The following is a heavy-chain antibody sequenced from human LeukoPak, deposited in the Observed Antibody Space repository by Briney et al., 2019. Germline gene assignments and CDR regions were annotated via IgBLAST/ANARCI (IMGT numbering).Heavy chain of an antibody. CDR3: AKKYCTNGVCYRCFDY. CDR1: GFTFSSYA. Sequence: GGSLRLSCAASGFTFSSYAMSWVRQAPGKGLEWVSAISGSGGSTYYADSVRGRFTISRDNSKNTLYLQMNSLRAEDTAVCYCAKKYCTNGVCYRCFDYWGQGTLVTVSS. J-gene: IGHJ4*02. D-gene: IGHD2-8*01. V-gene: IGHV3-23*01. CDR2: ISGSGGST.